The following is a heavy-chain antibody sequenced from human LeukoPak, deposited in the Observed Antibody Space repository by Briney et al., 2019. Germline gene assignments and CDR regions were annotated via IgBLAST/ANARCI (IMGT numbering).Heavy chain of an antibody. CDR2: IRSKAYGGTT. Sequence: GGSLRLSCTASGFTFGDYAMSWVRQAPGKGLEWVGFIRSKAYGGTTEYAASVKDRFTISRDDFKSIAYLQMNILKSEDTAVYYCTRVKGATAPFDYWGQGTLVTVSS. CDR3: TRVKGATAPFDY. CDR1: GFTFGDYA. J-gene: IGHJ4*02. D-gene: IGHD1-26*01. V-gene: IGHV3-49*04.